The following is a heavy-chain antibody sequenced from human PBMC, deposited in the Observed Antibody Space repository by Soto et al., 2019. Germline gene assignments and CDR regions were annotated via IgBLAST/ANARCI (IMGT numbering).Heavy chain of an antibody. CDR2: IHYLGTT. V-gene: IGHV4-59*01. D-gene: IGHD3-16*01. CDR1: GGPISGYH. J-gene: IGHJ6*02. CDR3: PRGVLGPRRSGLDV. Sequence: SETLSLTCIVSGGPISGYHWTWVRQPPGKGLEWLGYIHYLGTTNYNPSLKRRVIISLDTSKSRFYLNLSSVTAADTALYNCPRGVLGPRRSGLDVWGQGTTVTVS.